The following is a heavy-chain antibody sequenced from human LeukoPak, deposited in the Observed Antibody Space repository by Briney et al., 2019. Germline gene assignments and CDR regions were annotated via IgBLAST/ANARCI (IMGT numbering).Heavy chain of an antibody. V-gene: IGHV3-7*03. CDR1: GFTFSSHW. CDR2: IKQDGSEE. CDR3: ARGMGDY. J-gene: IGHJ4*02. D-gene: IGHD5-24*01. Sequence: GGSLRLSCAASGFTFSSHWMTWVRQAPGKGLEWVANIKQDGSEEYYVDSVKGRFTISRDNTGNSLYLQMNSLRVEDTAMYYCARGMGDYWGQGTPVTVSS.